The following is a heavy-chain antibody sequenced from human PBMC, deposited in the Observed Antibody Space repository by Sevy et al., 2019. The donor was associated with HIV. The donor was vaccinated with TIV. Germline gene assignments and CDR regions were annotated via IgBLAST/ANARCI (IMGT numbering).Heavy chain of an antibody. J-gene: IGHJ3*02. CDR1: GFTFSSYS. D-gene: IGHD2-2*02. Sequence: GGSLRLSCAASGFTFSSYSMNWVRQAPGKGLEWVSSISDSSNYIYYADSVKGRFTISRDNAKNSLYLQMNSLRDEDTAVYYCARRYCSLTSCYMHDAFDIWGQGTMVTVSS. CDR3: ARRYCSLTSCYMHDAFDI. V-gene: IGHV3-21*01. CDR2: ISDSSNYI.